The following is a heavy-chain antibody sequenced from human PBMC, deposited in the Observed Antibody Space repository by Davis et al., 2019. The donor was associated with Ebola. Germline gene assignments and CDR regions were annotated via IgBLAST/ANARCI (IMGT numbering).Heavy chain of an antibody. CDR3: ARDTYSGSISDAFDI. CDR2: ISSSSSYI. CDR1: GFTFSSYS. Sequence: GESLKISCAASGFTFSSYSMNWVRQAPGKGLEWVSSISSSSSYIYYADSVKGRFTISRDNAKNSLYLQMNSLRAEDTAVYYCARDTYSGSISDAFDIWGQGTMVTVSS. J-gene: IGHJ3*02. D-gene: IGHD1-26*01. V-gene: IGHV3-21*01.